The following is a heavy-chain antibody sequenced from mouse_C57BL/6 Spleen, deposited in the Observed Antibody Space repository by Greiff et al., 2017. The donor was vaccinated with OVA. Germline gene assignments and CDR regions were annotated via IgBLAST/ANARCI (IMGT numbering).Heavy chain of an antibody. CDR1: GYAFTSYW. V-gene: IGHV1-64*01. CDR2: IHPNSGST. CDR3: ARKAQATGDAMDY. J-gene: IGHJ4*01. Sequence: QVQLQQSGAELVKPGASVKLSCKASGYAFTSYWMHWVKQRPGQGLEWIGMIHPNSGSTNYNEKFKSKATLTVDKSSSTAYMQLSSLTAEDAAVDYCARKAQATGDAMDYWGQGTSVTVSS. D-gene: IGHD3-2*02.